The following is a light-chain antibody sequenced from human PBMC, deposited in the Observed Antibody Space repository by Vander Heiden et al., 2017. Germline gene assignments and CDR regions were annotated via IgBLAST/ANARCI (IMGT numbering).Light chain of an antibody. V-gene: IGLV4-60*03. J-gene: IGLJ2*01. CDR3: ETCDSVTQVL. CDR1: SGHSNYI. CDR2: LEGSGSY. Sequence: PALTQSSSVSASLGSSVKLTCTLSSGHSNYITAWHQQQPGTAPRFLMKLEGSGSYNKGSGVPVRFSGSSSGAVRYLTISNLHSEDEADYYCETCDSVTQVLFGGGTKLTVL.